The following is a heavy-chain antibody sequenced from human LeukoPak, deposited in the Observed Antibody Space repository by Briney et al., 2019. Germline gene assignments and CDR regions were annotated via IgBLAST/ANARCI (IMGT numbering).Heavy chain of an antibody. V-gene: IGHV1-69*13. CDR1: GGTVSSYA. D-gene: IGHD6-13*01. J-gene: IGHJ6*04. CDR2: SIPIFGTA. CDR3: ARAGVYSSSWHLRSVDYYYGMDV. Sequence: SVKVSCKASGGTVSSYALSWVRQAPGQGLEWMGGSIPIFGTANYAQKFQGRFTITADESTSTAYMALSSLRSEDTAVYYCARAGVYSSSWHLRSVDYYYGMDVWRKGTTVTVSS.